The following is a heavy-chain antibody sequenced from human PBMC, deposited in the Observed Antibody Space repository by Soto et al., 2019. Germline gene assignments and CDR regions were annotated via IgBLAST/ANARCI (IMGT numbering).Heavy chain of an antibody. J-gene: IGHJ4*02. CDR2: IYYSGRT. Sequence: TSETLSLTCTVSGGSISSDYYYWSWIRQPPGKGLEWIGYIYYSGRTAYNQSLKSRIIISIDTSKNQFSLSRNSLNAAGTAVYYCAGELSNSPEYFAFWGLGTLVTVSS. V-gene: IGHV4-30-4*01. CDR3: AGELSNSPEYFAF. D-gene: IGHD6-6*01. CDR1: GGSISSDYYY.